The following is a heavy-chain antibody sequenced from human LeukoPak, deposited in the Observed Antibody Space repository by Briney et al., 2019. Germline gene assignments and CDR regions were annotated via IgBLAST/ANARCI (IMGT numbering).Heavy chain of an antibody. Sequence: GESLKISCKGSGYSFTNYWIGWVRQMSGKGLEWMGIIYPGDSDTRYSPSFQGQVTISADKSITTAYLQWSSLKASDTAMYYCARTRMDGYCSGGSCWDAFDIWGQGTMVTVSS. J-gene: IGHJ3*02. D-gene: IGHD2-15*01. CDR2: IYPGDSDT. V-gene: IGHV5-51*01. CDR1: GYSFTNYW. CDR3: ARTRMDGYCSGGSCWDAFDI.